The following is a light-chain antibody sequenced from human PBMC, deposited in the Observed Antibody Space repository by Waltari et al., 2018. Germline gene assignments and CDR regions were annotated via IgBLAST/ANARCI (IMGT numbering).Light chain of an antibody. CDR2: EAS. V-gene: IGKV3-15*01. CDR1: QSVSSD. J-gene: IGKJ4*01. Sequence: EILLTQSPGTLSVFPGERATLYCRASQSVSSDLAWYQQKPGQAPRLLIYEASTRATGIPDRISGRGSGTEVTHTIGSLQAGDCGLYYCQQYNNWPPVTFGGGTKVEIK. CDR3: QQYNNWPPVT.